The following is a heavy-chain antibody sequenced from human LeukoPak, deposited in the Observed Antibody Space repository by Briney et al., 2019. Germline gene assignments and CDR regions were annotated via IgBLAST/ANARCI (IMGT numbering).Heavy chain of an antibody. V-gene: IGHV1-3*01. J-gene: IGHJ4*02. Sequence: ASVKVSCKASGYTFTSYAMHWVRQAPGQRLEWMGWINAGNGNTKYSQKFQGRVTITRDTSASTAYMELSSLRSEDTAVYYCARAGDYSYGPRLPFDYWGQGTLVTVSS. CDR1: GYTFTSYA. D-gene: IGHD5-18*01. CDR2: INAGNGNT. CDR3: ARAGDYSYGPRLPFDY.